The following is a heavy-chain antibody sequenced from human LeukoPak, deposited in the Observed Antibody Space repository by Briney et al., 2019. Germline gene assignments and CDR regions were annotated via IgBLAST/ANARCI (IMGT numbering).Heavy chain of an antibody. V-gene: IGHV4-4*07. CDR1: GGSLSSYY. J-gene: IGHJ5*02. Sequence: PSETLSLTCTVSGGSLSSYYWSWIQQPAGKGLEWIGRIYGGGSTNYDPSLKSRVTMSVDTSKNQFSLKLSSVTAADTAVYYCARGGSWNDLFDPWGPGTLVTVSS. CDR3: ARGGSWNDLFDP. CDR2: IYGGGST. D-gene: IGHD1-1*01.